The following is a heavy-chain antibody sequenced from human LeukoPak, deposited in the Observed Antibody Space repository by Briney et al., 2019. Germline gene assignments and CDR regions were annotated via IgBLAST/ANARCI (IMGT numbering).Heavy chain of an antibody. Sequence: GASVKVSCKASRYTFIHYFIHWVRQAPGQGLEWMGRINSDSGGTEYAQRLQGRVTMTRDTSITTVYMELHSLTFDDAAVYYCARDLSSTPNWELDYWGQGALVTVSS. CDR1: RYTFIHYF. D-gene: IGHD1-26*01. V-gene: IGHV1-2*06. J-gene: IGHJ4*02. CDR2: INSDSGGT. CDR3: ARDLSSTPNWELDY.